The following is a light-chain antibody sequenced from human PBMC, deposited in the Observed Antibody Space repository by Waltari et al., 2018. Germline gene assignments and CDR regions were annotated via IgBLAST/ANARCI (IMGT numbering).Light chain of an antibody. CDR1: SSNIGNHY. CDR2: RNN. Sequence: QSVLTQPPSASGTPGQRVTISCSGRSSNIGNHYVYWYQQLPGTAPKLPIYRNNQRPSGVPDRFSGSKSGTSASLAISGLRSEDEADYYCAAWDDSLSGTGVFGGGTKLTVL. CDR3: AAWDDSLSGTGV. J-gene: IGLJ2*01. V-gene: IGLV1-47*01.